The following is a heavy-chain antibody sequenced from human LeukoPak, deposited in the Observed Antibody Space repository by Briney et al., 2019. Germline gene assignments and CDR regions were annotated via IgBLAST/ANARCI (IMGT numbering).Heavy chain of an antibody. CDR1: GGSISSGAYY. Sequence: SETLSLTCTVSGGSISSGAYYWSWIRQPPGKGLEWIGYIYYSGSTNYNPSLKSRVTVSVDTSKNQCSLKLSSVTTADTAVYYCTRSTNLEAFDIWGQGTMVTVSS. D-gene: IGHD2-8*01. CDR2: IYYSGST. J-gene: IGHJ3*02. V-gene: IGHV4-61*08. CDR3: TRSTNLEAFDI.